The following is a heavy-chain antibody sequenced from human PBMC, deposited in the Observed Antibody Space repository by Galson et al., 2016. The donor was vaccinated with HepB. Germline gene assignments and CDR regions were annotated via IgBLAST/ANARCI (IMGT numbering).Heavy chain of an antibody. CDR2: INESGGS. V-gene: IGHV4-34*01. J-gene: IGHJ5*02. Sequence: SETLSLTCAVYGGSFRNYYWTWIRQSPEKGLEWIGDINESGGSNYNPSFDSPVTISLDTAKNQCSLNIYSVTAEDPGVFYCAWAKRPPRSSSFGYSWLAPRGQGTPVIVSS. CDR3: AWAKRPPRSSSFGYSWLAP. CDR1: GGSFRNYY. D-gene: IGHD3-3*01.